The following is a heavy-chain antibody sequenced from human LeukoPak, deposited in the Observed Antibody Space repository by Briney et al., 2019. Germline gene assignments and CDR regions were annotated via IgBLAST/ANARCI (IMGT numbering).Heavy chain of an antibody. Sequence: GGSLRLSCAASGFTVITNDMIWVRQAPGKGLEWVSVLYSVGNTKYPDSVQGRFTISRNNSKNTLYPEINRLSPEDTAVYYCARCVEPLAANTSVYWGEGTLVTVSS. CDR2: LYSVGNT. D-gene: IGHD1-14*01. CDR1: GFTVITND. CDR3: ARCVEPLAANTSVY. J-gene: IGHJ4*02. V-gene: IGHV3-53*01.